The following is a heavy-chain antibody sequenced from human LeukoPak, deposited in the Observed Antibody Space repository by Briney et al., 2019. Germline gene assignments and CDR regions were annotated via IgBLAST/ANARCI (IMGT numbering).Heavy chain of an antibody. CDR2: ISGNGGST. Sequence: GGSLKLSCAASGFTFSTYAIHWVRQAPGKGLEYVSGISGNGGSTYYANSVEGRFTISRDNSKNTLYLQMGSLRVEDMAVYYCARQAAGVVYWGQGTLVTVSS. CDR1: GFTFSTYA. CDR3: ARQAAGVVY. D-gene: IGHD6-13*01. V-gene: IGHV3-64*01. J-gene: IGHJ4*02.